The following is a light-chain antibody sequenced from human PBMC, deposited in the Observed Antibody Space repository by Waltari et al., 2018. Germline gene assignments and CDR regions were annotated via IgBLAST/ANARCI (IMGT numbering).Light chain of an antibody. CDR2: VAS. V-gene: IGKV2-28*01. Sequence: DIVMTQSPVSLSVTPGEPASISCRSSQSLLHSNGYNYVDWHVQKPGQSPQLLIYVASKRASGVPDRFSGSGSGTVFTLKISRVEAEDVGVYYCMQTRETPQTFGQGTKVEIK. CDR3: MQTRETPQT. J-gene: IGKJ1*01. CDR1: QSLLHSNGYNY.